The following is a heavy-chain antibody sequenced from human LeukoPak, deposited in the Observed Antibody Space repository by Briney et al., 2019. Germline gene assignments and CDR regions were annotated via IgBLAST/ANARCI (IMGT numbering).Heavy chain of an antibody. CDR2: MDPNSGNT. J-gene: IGHJ4*02. CDR1: GYTFTSYD. D-gene: IGHD3-10*01. Sequence: GASVKVSCKASGYTFTSYDINWVRQATGQGLEWMGWMDPNSGNTGYAQKFQGRVTMTRNTSISTAYMELSSLRSEDTAVYYCAAEDYYGSGTIDYWGQGTLVTVSS. V-gene: IGHV1-8*01. CDR3: AAEDYYGSGTIDY.